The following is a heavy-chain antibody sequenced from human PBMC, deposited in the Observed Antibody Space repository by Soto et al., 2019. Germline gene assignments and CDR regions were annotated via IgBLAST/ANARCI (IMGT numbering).Heavy chain of an antibody. V-gene: IGHV4-31*03. CDR1: GDSVSGGYY. J-gene: IGHJ6*02. CDR2: VSPIGTP. CDR3: ARDRVSYGMDV. Sequence: QVQLQESGPGLVKPSQTLSLTCTVSGDSVSGGYYWSWVRQRPRKGLEWIGYVSPIGTPYYSPSLNSRASISIDTPKNHLSLEVRSVTAADTAVYYCARDRVSYGMDVWGQGTTVTGSS.